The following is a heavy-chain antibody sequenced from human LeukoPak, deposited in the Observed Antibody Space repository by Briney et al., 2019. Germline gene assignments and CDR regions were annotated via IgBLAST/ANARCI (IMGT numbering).Heavy chain of an antibody. CDR1: GFTFSSYS. CDR3: ARAQWLAVGYYFDY. J-gene: IGHJ4*02. Sequence: GGSLRLSCAASGFTFSSYSMNWVRQAPGKGLEWVSYISISSSTIYYTDSVKGRFTISRDNAKNSLYLQMNSLRAEDTAVYYCARAQWLAVGYYFDYWGQGTLVTVSS. CDR2: ISISSSTI. D-gene: IGHD6-19*01. V-gene: IGHV3-48*01.